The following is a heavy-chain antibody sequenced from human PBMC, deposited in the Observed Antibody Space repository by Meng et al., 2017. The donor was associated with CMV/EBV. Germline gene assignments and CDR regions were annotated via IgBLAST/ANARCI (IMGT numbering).Heavy chain of an antibody. V-gene: IGHV1-46*01. CDR1: GYTFTSYY. Sequence: ASVKVSCKASGYTFTSYYMHWVRQAPGQGLEWMGIINPSGGSTSYAQKFQGRVTMTRDTSTSTVYMELSSLRSDDTAVYYCARVGAAGKDDSYGMDVWGQGTTVTVSS. CDR2: INPSGGST. J-gene: IGHJ6*02. D-gene: IGHD6-13*01. CDR3: ARVGAAGKDDSYGMDV.